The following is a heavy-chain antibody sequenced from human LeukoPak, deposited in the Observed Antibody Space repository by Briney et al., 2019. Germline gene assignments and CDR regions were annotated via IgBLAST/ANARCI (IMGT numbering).Heavy chain of an antibody. CDR3: ARGLLDFWSGPEYYYYYYYMDV. V-gene: IGHV1-8*01. CDR2: MNPNSGNT. D-gene: IGHD3-3*01. Sequence: ASVKVSCKASGYTFTSYDINWVRQATGQGLEWMGWMNPNSGNTGYAQKFQGRVTMTRNTSISTAYMELSSLRSEDTAVYYCARGLLDFWSGPEYYYYYYYMDVWGKGTTVTVPS. CDR1: GYTFTSYD. J-gene: IGHJ6*03.